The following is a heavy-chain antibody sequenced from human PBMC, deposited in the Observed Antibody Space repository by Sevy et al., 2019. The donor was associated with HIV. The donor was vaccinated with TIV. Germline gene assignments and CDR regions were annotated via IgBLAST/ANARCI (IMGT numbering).Heavy chain of an antibody. Sequence: ASVTVSCKASGYTFTTYYMHWVRQAPGQGLEWMGIINPSGGGTSYAQKFQGRVTMTRDTSTSTVYLELSSLRSEDTAVYYCTKDVVATPNYYSGMDVWGQGTTVTVSS. CDR3: TKDVVATPNYYSGMDV. J-gene: IGHJ6*02. V-gene: IGHV1-46*03. CDR1: GYTFTTYY. D-gene: IGHD2-15*01. CDR2: INPSGGGT.